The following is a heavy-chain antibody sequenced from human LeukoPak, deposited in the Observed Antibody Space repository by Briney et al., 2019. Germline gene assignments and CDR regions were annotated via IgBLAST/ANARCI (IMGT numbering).Heavy chain of an antibody. Sequence: QPGGSLRLSCAASGFTFSSYAMTWVRQAPGKGLEWVSTISASDGSTYYVDSVKGRFTISRDNSKNTLYLQMNSLRAEDTAVYYCAKDLYGDYLHDYWGQGNLVTVSS. CDR3: AKDLYGDYLHDY. CDR2: ISASDGST. D-gene: IGHD4-17*01. J-gene: IGHJ4*02. CDR1: GFTFSSYA. V-gene: IGHV3-23*01.